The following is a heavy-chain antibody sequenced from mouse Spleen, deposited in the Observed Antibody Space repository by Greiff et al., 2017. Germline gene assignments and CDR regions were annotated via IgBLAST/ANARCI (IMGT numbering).Heavy chain of an antibody. CDR2: IDPENGDT. D-gene: IGHD1-1*01. V-gene: IGHV14-4*02. CDR3: TRYYYGSKYVDY. J-gene: IGHJ2*01. CDR1: GFNIKDYY. Sequence: EVHVVESGAELVRSGASVKLSCTASGFNIKDYYMHWVKQRPEQGLEWIGWIDPENGDTEYAPKFQGKATMTADTSSNTAYLQLSSLTSEDTAVYYCTRYYYGSKYVDYWGQGTTLTVSS.